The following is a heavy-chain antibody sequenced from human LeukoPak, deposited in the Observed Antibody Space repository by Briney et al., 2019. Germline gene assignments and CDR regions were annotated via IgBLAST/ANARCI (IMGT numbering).Heavy chain of an antibody. CDR2: IYHSGST. CDR1: GGSISSGGYS. Sequence: PSETLSLTCAVSGGSISSGGYSWSWIRQPPGKGLEWIGYIYHSGSTYYNPSLKSRVTISVDRSKNQFSLKLSSVTAADTAVYYCASGEPYNWNYEVRYWGQGTLVTVSS. V-gene: IGHV4-30-2*01. J-gene: IGHJ4*02. D-gene: IGHD1-7*01. CDR3: ASGEPYNWNYEVRY.